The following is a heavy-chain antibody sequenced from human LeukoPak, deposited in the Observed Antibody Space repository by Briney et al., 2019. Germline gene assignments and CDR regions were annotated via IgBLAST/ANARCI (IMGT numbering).Heavy chain of an antibody. J-gene: IGHJ4*02. CDR3: ARDGSARAYYDILTGYYPFDY. V-gene: IGHV3-64*01. Sequence: GGSLRLSCAASGFTFSSYVMHWVRRAPGKGLEYVSAISSNGGSTYYANSVKGRFTISRDNSKNTLYLQMGSLRAEDMAVYYCARDGSARAYYDILTGYYPFDYWGQGTLVTVSS. D-gene: IGHD3-9*01. CDR2: ISSNGGST. CDR1: GFTFSSYV.